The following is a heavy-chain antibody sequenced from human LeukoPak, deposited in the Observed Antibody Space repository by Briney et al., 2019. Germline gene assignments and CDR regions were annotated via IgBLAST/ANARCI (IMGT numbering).Heavy chain of an antibody. J-gene: IGHJ4*02. D-gene: IGHD1-26*01. Sequence: PSETLSLTCTVSGGSISSYYWSWIWQPPGKGLEWIGYIYYSGSTNYNPSLKSRVTISVDTSKNQFSLKLSSVTAADTAVYYCAREDGGASDYWGQGTLVTVSS. CDR3: AREDGGASDY. V-gene: IGHV4-59*01. CDR1: GGSISSYY. CDR2: IYYSGST.